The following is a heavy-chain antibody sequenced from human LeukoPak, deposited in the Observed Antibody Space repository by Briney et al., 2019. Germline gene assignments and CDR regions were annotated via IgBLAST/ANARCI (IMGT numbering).Heavy chain of an antibody. CDR2: ISSSSSYI. V-gene: IGHV3-21*01. CDR1: GFTFSSYS. J-gene: IGHJ6*03. CDR3: ARADQLRFFSYYYYYMDV. D-gene: IGHD5-12*01. Sequence: GGSLRLSCAASGFTFSSYSMNWVRQAPGKGLEWVSSISSSSSYIYYADSVKGRFTISRDNAKNSLYLQMNSLRAEDTAVYYCARADQLRFFSYYYYYMDVWGKGTTVTVSS.